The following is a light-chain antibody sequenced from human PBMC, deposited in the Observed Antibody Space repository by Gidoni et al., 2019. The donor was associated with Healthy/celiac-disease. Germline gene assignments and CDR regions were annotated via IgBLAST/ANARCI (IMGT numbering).Light chain of an antibody. Sequence: EMVSRQSPGTLSLSPGERATLSCRASQSVSSSYSAWYQQKPGQAPRLLIDGASSRATGIPDRFSGSGSGTDFSLTVSRLEPEDFAVYYCQQYGSSGTFGQGTKVEIK. CDR1: QSVSSSY. CDR2: GAS. J-gene: IGKJ1*01. V-gene: IGKV3-20*01. CDR3: QQYGSSGT.